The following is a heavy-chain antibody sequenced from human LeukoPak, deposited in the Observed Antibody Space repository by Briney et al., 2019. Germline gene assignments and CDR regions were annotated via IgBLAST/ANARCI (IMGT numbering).Heavy chain of an antibody. CDR2: SNGDGSST. CDR3: ARAGYCSGGNCYSSYYDY. V-gene: IGHV3-74*01. D-gene: IGHD2-15*01. Sequence: GGSLRLSCAASGFTFSSYWMHWVRHAPGEGLLWVSRSNGDGSSTAYADSVKGRFTISRDNAKNTLYLQMNSLRAEDAALYYCARAGYCSGGNCYSSYYDYWGQGTLVTVSS. J-gene: IGHJ4*02. CDR1: GFTFSSYW.